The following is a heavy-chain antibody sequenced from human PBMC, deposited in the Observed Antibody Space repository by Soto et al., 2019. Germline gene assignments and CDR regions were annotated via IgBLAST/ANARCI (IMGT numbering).Heavy chain of an antibody. D-gene: IGHD3-9*01. Sequence: DVQLVESGGGLVKPGGSLRLSCAASGFIFSSHNMNWVRQAPGKGLEWVSSITGSSSYIFYADSVKGRFTISRDNAKNTVYLQVNSLRAKDTGVYYCARLVASETGYGMDVWGQGTTVTVSS. V-gene: IGHV3-21*06. CDR3: ARLVASETGYGMDV. CDR2: ITGSSSYI. CDR1: GFIFSSHN. J-gene: IGHJ6*02.